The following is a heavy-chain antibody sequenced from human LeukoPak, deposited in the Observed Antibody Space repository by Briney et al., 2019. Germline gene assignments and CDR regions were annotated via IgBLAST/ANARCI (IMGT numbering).Heavy chain of an antibody. CDR2: INHSGST. Sequence: SSETLSLTCAVYGGSFSGYYWSWIRQPPGKGLEWIGEINHSGSTNYNPSLKSRVTISVDTSKNQFSLKLSSVTAADTAVYYCARAWIHKKNDAFDIWGQGTMVAVSS. CDR1: GGSFSGYY. V-gene: IGHV4-34*01. CDR3: ARAWIHKKNDAFDI. D-gene: IGHD5-12*01. J-gene: IGHJ3*02.